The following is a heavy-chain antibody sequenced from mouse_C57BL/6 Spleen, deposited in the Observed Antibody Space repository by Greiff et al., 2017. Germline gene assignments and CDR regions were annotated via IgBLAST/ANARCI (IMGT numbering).Heavy chain of an antibody. J-gene: IGHJ3*01. Sequence: ESGPGLVKPSQSLSLTCSVTGYSITSGYYWNWIRQFPGNKLEWMGYISYDGSNNYNPSLKNRISITRDTSKNQFFLKLNSVTTADTATYYCARDYYYGSSYPFAYWGQGTLVTVSA. D-gene: IGHD1-1*01. V-gene: IGHV3-6*01. CDR3: ARDYYYGSSYPFAY. CDR1: GYSITSGYY. CDR2: ISYDGSN.